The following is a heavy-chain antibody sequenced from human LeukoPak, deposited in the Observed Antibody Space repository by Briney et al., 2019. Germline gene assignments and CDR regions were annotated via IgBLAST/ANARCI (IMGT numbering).Heavy chain of an antibody. J-gene: IGHJ4*02. CDR3: ASAMTHYGDYGFDY. CDR2: IYYSGST. CDR1: GGSISNYY. Sequence: SETLSLTCTVSGGSISNYYWSWIRQPPGKGLEWIGYIYYSGSTNYNPSLKSRVTISVDTSKNQFSLKLTSVTAADTAVYYCASAMTHYGDYGFDYWGQGTLVTVSS. V-gene: IGHV4-59*01. D-gene: IGHD4-17*01.